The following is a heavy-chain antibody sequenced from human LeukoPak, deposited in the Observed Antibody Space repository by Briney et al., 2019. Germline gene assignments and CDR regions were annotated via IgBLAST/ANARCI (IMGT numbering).Heavy chain of an antibody. V-gene: IGHV5-51*01. Sequence: GGSLEISFKGSGYSFTSYWIGSVRQTPAKGLEWMGIIYPGDSDTRYSPSFQGQVTISADKSIRTAYLQWSSLKASDTAMYYCAFGISYSTYEYWGQGTLVTVSS. J-gene: IGHJ4*02. CDR3: AFGISYSTYEY. D-gene: IGHD1-26*01. CDR2: IYPGDSDT. CDR1: GYSFTSYW.